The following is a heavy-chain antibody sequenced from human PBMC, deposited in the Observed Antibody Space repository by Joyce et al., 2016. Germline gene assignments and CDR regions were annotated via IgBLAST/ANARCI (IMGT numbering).Heavy chain of an antibody. D-gene: IGHD3-9*01. CDR3: AGGILTGYFDY. V-gene: IGHV3-30*03. CDR1: GFTFSNCG. Sequence: QGQLVESGGGVVQPGRSLRLSCAASGFTFSNCGMPGVRQGPGKGLWWVSVISYDGRNKHYGDSVKGRFAISRDNAKNTLYLQMNSLRAEDTAVYYCAGGILTGYFDYWGQGTLVTVSS. CDR2: ISYDGRNK. J-gene: IGHJ4*02.